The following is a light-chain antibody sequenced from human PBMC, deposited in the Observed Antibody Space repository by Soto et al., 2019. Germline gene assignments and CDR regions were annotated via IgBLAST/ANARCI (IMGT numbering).Light chain of an antibody. CDR2: EVN. J-gene: IGLJ1*01. Sequence: QSALTQPPSASVSPGQSVTISCTGTRSDVVGYQYVSWYQQHPGKAPKLMIFEVNKRPSGVPDRFSGSKSGNTASLTVSGLQAEDEADYYCSSYAGINNLGVFGTGTKVTVL. CDR3: SSYAGINNLGV. CDR1: RSDVVGYQY. V-gene: IGLV2-8*01.